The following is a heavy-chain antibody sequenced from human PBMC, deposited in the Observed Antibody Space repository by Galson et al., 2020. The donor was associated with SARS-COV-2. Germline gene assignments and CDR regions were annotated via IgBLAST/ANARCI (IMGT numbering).Heavy chain of an antibody. CDR1: WDSVSSNSAA. V-gene: IGHV6-1*01. CDR3: ARDSGYDYLFSLGLVLVYYFDY. J-gene: IGHJ4*02. D-gene: IGHD5-12*01. Sequence: SQTLSLTCAISWDSVSSNSAAWNWIRQSPSRGLEWLGRTYYRSKLYNDYAVSVKSRITINPDTSKNQFSLQLNSVTPEDTAVYYCARDSGYDYLFSLGLVLVYYFDYWGQGTLVTVSS. CDR2: TYYRSKLYN.